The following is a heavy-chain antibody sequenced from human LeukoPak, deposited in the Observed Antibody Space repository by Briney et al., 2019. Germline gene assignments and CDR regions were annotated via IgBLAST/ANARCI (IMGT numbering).Heavy chain of an antibody. CDR1: GGSFSGYY. D-gene: IGHD6-6*01. CDR2: INHSGST. Sequence: SETLSLTCAVYGGSFSGYYWSWIRQPPGKGLEWIGEINHSGSTNYNPSLKSRVTISVDKSKNQFSLKLSSVTAADTAVYYCARGGDSSSSVLGDYWGQGTLVTVSS. V-gene: IGHV4-34*01. J-gene: IGHJ4*02. CDR3: ARGGDSSSSVLGDY.